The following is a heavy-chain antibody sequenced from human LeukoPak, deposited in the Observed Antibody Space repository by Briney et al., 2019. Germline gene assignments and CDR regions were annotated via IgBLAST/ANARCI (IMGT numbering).Heavy chain of an antibody. D-gene: IGHD2-8*01. CDR3: AKVGYCSNNCFRTHDY. CDR1: GFSFSDSV. Sequence: SGGSLRLSCVASGFSFSDSVMSWVRQAPGKGLERLSAISGDADVTYYAASVKGRFTISRDNSWNTVYLQMNSLRAEDTATYYCAKVGYCSNNCFRTHDYWGQGALVTVSS. CDR2: ISGDADVT. V-gene: IGHV3-23*01. J-gene: IGHJ4*02.